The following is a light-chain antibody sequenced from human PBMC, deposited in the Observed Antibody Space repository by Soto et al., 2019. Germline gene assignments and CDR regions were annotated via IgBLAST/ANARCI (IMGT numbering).Light chain of an antibody. CDR2: PTS. CDR1: QPISKY. Sequence: DVNMSPSPCARAASVGGRVTITCPASQPISKYLDWYRHKPGQAPKLLIYPTSTLDTGVPSRFSGSGSGTDFTLTVSSLQPEDFATYYCQQSHNLPWTFGQGTKVDIK. CDR3: QQSHNLPWT. V-gene: IGKV1-39*01. J-gene: IGKJ1*01.